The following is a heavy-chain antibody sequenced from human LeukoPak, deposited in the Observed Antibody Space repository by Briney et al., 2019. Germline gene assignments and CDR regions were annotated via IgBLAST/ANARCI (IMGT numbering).Heavy chain of an antibody. CDR1: GFTFSTYG. CDR3: AKDHYGDYLRVFEY. J-gene: IGHJ4*02. V-gene: IGHV3-30*18. CDR2: ISYDGSDK. D-gene: IGHD4-17*01. Sequence: GGSLRLSCAASGFTFSTYGMHWVRQAPGEGLEWVAVISYDGSDKYYADSVKGRFTISRDNSKNTLYLQMNSLRAEDTAVYYCAKDHYGDYLRVFEYWGQGTLVTVSS.